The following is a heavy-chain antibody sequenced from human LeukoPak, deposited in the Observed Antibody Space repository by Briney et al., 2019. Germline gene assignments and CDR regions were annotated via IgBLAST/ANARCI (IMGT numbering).Heavy chain of an antibody. V-gene: IGHV4-59*01. J-gene: IGHJ6*03. CDR1: GGSISSYY. Sequence: PSETLSLTCTVSGGSISSYYWSWIRQPPGKGLEWIGYIYYSGSTNYNPSLKSRVTISVDTSKNQFSLRLSSVTAADTAVYYCARQLKKGYCSGGSCYSGYYYYYYMDVWGKGTTVTISS. CDR2: IYYSGST. CDR3: ARQLKKGYCSGGSCYSGYYYYYYMDV. D-gene: IGHD2-15*01.